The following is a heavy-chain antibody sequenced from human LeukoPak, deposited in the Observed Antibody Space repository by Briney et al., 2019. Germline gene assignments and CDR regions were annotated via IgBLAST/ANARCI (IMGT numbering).Heavy chain of an antibody. V-gene: IGHV4-59*01. CDR1: GGSISSYY. CDR3: AREMVGERGWSDP. D-gene: IGHD2-15*01. CDR2: IYYSGST. Sequence: SETLSLTCTVSGGSISSYYWSWIRQPPGKGLEWIGYIYYSGSTNYNPSLKSRVTISVDTSKNQFSLKLSSVTAADTAVYYCAREMVGERGWSDPWGQGTLVTVSS. J-gene: IGHJ5*02.